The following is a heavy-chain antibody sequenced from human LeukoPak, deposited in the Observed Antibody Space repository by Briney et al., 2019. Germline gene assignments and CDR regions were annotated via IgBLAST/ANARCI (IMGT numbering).Heavy chain of an antibody. CDR2: IYSGGST. J-gene: IGHJ4*02. CDR1: GFTFSSYT. V-gene: IGHV3-53*01. CDR3: ARDGLYCSGGSCYNY. D-gene: IGHD2-15*01. Sequence: GGSLRLSCAVSGFTFSSYTMNWVRQAPGKGLEWVSVIYSGGSTYYADSVKGRFTISRDNSKNTLYLQMNSLRAEDTAVYYCARDGLYCSGGSCYNYWGQGTLVTVSS.